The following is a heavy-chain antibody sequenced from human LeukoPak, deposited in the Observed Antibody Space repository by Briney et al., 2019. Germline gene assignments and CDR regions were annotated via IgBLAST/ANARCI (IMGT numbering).Heavy chain of an antibody. V-gene: IGHV3-30*03. CDR1: GFTFSSYG. J-gene: IGHJ4*02. D-gene: IGHD1-14*01. CDR2: ISYDGSNK. Sequence: PGRSLRLSCAASGFTFSSYGMHWVRQAPGKGLEWVAVISYDGSNKYYADSVKGRFTISRDNSKNTLYLQMNSLKTEDTAVYYCTTFPASVDYWGQGSLVTVSS. CDR3: TTFPASVDY.